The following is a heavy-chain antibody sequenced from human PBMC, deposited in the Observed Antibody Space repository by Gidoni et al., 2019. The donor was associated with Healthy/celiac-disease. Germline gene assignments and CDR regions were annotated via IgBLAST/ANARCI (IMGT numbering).Heavy chain of an antibody. D-gene: IGHD3-3*01. CDR2: ISAYNGNT. CDR3: ARASRFLEWSGY. Sequence: QFQLVQSGAEVKKPGSSVQVSCKASGYTFTSYGISWVRQAPGQGLAWMGWISAYNGNTNYAQKLQGRVTMTTDTSTSTAYMELRSLRADDTAVYYCARASRFLEWSGYWGQGTLVTVSS. V-gene: IGHV1-18*01. CDR1: GYTFTSYG. J-gene: IGHJ4*02.